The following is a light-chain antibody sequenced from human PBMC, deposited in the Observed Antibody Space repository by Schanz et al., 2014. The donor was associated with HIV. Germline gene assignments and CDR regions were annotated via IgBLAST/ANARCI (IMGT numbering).Light chain of an antibody. CDR3: SSYTNRDIYV. CDR1: SADVGAYNF. V-gene: IGLV2-14*03. Sequence: QSALTQPASVSGSPGQSITISCTGTSADVGAYNFVSWYQQHPGKAPKVIIYDVSVRPSGVSNRFSGYKSGDTASLTISALQAEDEADYYCSSYTNRDIYVIGTGTKVTVL. J-gene: IGLJ1*01. CDR2: DVS.